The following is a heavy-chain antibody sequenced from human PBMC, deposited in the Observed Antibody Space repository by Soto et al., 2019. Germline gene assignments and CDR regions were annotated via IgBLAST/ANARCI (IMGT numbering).Heavy chain of an antibody. J-gene: IGHJ5*02. Sequence: SETLSLTCTVSGGSISSSSYYWGWIRQPPGKGLEWIGSIYYSGSTYYNPSLKSRVTISVDTSKNQFSLKLSSVTAADTAVYYCARHAFRKVVPAAGWFDPWGQGTLVTVSS. CDR2: IYYSGST. D-gene: IGHD2-2*01. CDR1: GGSISSSSYY. CDR3: ARHAFRKVVPAAGWFDP. V-gene: IGHV4-39*01.